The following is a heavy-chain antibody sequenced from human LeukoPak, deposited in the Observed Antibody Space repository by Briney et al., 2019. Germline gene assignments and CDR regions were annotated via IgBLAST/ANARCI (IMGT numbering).Heavy chain of an antibody. J-gene: IGHJ4*02. CDR1: GFTFSDYY. D-gene: IGHD3-3*01. CDR3: AKAELGVDTFFDY. Sequence: SGGSLRLSCAASGFTFSDYYMTWIRQAPGRGLEWVATLSGSGAGTYYSDSVQGRFTISRDNSKRTLFLQMNSLRAEDTAFYYCAKAELGVDTFFDYWGQGTLVTVSS. CDR2: LSGSGAGT. V-gene: IGHV3-23*01.